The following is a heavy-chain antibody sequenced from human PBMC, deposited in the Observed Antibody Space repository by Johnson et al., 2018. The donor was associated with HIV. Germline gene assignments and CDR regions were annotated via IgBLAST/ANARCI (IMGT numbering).Heavy chain of an antibody. CDR3: AKDSFFYDSAFDI. D-gene: IGHD3-22*01. V-gene: IGHV3-30*02. CDR2: IRYDGIIK. CDR1: GFTFSNYG. Sequence: QVQLVESGGGVVQPGGSLRLSCAASGFTFSNYGMHWVRQAPGKGLEWVTFIRYDGIIKYYPGSVKGRFTISRENAKNSLYLQMNSLRAEDTAVYYCAKDSFFYDSAFDIWGQGTMVTVSS. J-gene: IGHJ3*02.